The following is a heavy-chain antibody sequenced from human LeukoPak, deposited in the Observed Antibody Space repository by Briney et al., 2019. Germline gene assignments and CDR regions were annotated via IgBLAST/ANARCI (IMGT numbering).Heavy chain of an antibody. Sequence: GGSLRLSCAASGFTFSTYSMNWVRQAPGKGLEWVSYISSSTSTIYYADSVKGRFTISRNNAKNSLYLQMNSLRAEDTAVYYFARVPPFAYINRFARGGQETLVTVSS. CDR3: ARVPPFAYINRFAR. CDR1: GFTFSTYS. CDR2: ISSSTSTI. V-gene: IGHV3-48*01. D-gene: IGHD3-3*02. J-gene: IGHJ5*02.